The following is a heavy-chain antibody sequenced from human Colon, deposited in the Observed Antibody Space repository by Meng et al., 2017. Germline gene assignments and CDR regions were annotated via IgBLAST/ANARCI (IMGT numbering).Heavy chain of an antibody. D-gene: IGHD3-22*01. CDR1: GGTFSLFT. Sequence: QVQVVQSGAEGKTLGSSVKVSCKASGGTFSLFTFSWVRQAPGQGLEWMGRLIPIVGTKYAQKFQDRVTITADKSTSTAYMELSSLRSDDTAVYYCARDIYDSSGYSYFDFWGQGTLVTVSS. CDR3: ARDIYDSSGYSYFDF. CDR2: LIPIVGT. J-gene: IGHJ4*02. V-gene: IGHV1-69*08.